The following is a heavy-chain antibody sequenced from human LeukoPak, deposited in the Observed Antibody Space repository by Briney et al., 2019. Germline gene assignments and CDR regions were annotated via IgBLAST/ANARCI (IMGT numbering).Heavy chain of an antibody. CDR2: LSAVSLSA. V-gene: IGHV3-23*01. CDR1: GFTFSRYA. D-gene: IGHD4-23*01. CDR3: ARTYGGNSFWFDP. J-gene: IGHJ5*02. Sequence: PGGSLRLACRVSGFTFSRYAMSWVRQAPGKGLEWVSTLSAVSLSAYYADSVKGRFTISRDNSNNTLYLQMNSLRVNDTALYYCARTYGGNSFWFDPWGQGTLVTVSS.